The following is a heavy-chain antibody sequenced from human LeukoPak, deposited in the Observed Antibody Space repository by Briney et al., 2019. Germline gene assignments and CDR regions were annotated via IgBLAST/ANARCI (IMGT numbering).Heavy chain of an antibody. J-gene: IGHJ5*02. V-gene: IGHV4-39*01. CDR2: VYYSGST. D-gene: IGHD4/OR15-4a*01. Sequence: PSETLSLTCNVSGDSITSGAFYWAWIRQPPRKGLEWIGNVYYSGSTQYNPSLRGRVSISMDKTKNQFSLNLNSVSVTDTAIYYCARRDYAAWFDPWGQGTLVTVSS. CDR3: ARRDYAAWFDP. CDR1: GDSITSGAFY.